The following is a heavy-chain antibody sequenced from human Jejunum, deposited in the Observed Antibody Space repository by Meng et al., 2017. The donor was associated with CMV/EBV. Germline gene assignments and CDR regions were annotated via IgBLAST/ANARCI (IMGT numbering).Heavy chain of an antibody. CDR2: IKKEGGNR. Sequence: FNVRGKGKHGGRQGEGKGKEGEEEIKKEGGNRKNGEKEKGRINIKRDNSKNTVDLQMNSLRVEDTAVYYCAKSRSNYIRGWGTTFDYWGQGTLVTVSS. J-gene: IGHJ4*02. D-gene: IGHD6-19*01. CDR3: AKSRSNYIRGWGTTFDY. CDR1: FNVRGKG. V-gene: IGHV3-30*18.